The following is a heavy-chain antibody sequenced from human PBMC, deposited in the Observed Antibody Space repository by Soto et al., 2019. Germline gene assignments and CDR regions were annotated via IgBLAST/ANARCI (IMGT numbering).Heavy chain of an antibody. V-gene: IGHV4-34*01. CDR1: GGSFSGYY. CDR3: ASNGYCSSTSCYQTGYYGMDV. J-gene: IGHJ6*02. CDR2: INHSGST. Sequence: QVQLQQWGAGLLKPSETLSLTCAVYGGSFSGYYWSWIRQPPGKGLEWIGEINHSGSTNYNPSLKRRVTISVDTSKNQFSLKLSSVTAADTAVYYCASNGYCSSTSCYQTGYYGMDVWGQGTTVTVAS. D-gene: IGHD2-2*03.